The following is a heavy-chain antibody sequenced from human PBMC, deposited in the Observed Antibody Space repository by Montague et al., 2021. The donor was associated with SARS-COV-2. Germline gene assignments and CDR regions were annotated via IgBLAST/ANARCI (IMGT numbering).Heavy chain of an antibody. D-gene: IGHD3-9*01. V-gene: IGHV4-31*03. J-gene: IGHJ5*02. CDR3: ASAQLDFDWLSMPSPHWFDP. Sequence: TLVPTCTVSGGSISSGGYYWSWIRQHPGKGLEWIGYIYYSGNTYYNPSLKSRVTISVDTSKNQSSLKLSSVTAADTAVYYCASAQLDFDWLSMPSPHWFDPWGQGTLVTVSS. CDR1: GGSISSGGYY. CDR2: IYYSGNT.